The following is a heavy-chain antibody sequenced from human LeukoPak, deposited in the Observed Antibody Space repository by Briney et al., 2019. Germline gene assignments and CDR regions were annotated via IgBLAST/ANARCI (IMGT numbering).Heavy chain of an antibody. CDR2: ISGSGGST. Sequence: PGGSLRLSCAASGFTFSSYAMSWVRQAPGKGLEWVSAISGSGGSTYYADSVKGRFTISRDNSKNTLYLQMNSLRAEDTAVYYCAKISYYDFWSGYPVYLFDYWGQGTLVTVSS. J-gene: IGHJ4*02. CDR1: GFTFSSYA. D-gene: IGHD3-3*01. CDR3: AKISYYDFWSGYPVYLFDY. V-gene: IGHV3-23*01.